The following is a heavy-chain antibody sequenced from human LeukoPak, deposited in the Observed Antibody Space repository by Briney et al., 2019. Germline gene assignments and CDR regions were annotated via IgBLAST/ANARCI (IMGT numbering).Heavy chain of an antibody. Sequence: GGSLRLSCAAPGFTFSSYSMNWVRQAPGKGLEWVSYISSSSSTIYYADSVKGRFTISRDNAKNSLYLQMNSLRAEDTAVYYCARGGDIVVVPAAMFDPWGQGTLVTVSS. J-gene: IGHJ5*02. CDR1: GFTFSSYS. D-gene: IGHD2-2*01. CDR3: ARGGDIVVVPAAMFDP. CDR2: ISSSSSTI. V-gene: IGHV3-48*04.